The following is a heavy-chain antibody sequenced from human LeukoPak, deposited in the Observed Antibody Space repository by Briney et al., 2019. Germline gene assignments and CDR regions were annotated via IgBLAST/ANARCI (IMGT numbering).Heavy chain of an antibody. CDR3: ARESACGTTNCLAPADWLDP. CDR2: IIPIFGTA. CDR1: GGTFSSYA. Sequence: SVKVSCKASGGTFSSYAISWVRQAPGQGLEWMGGIIPIFGTANYAQKFQGRVTITTDESTSTAYMELSSLRSEDTAVYYCARESACGTTNCLAPADWLDPWGQGTLVIVSS. D-gene: IGHD2-2*01. J-gene: IGHJ5*02. V-gene: IGHV1-69*05.